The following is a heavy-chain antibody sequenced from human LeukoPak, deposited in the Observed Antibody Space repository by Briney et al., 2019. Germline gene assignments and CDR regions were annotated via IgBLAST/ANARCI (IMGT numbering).Heavy chain of an antibody. D-gene: IGHD3-9*01. CDR2: ISSGSSSI. J-gene: IGHJ4*02. Sequence: GGSLRLSCAASGFTFSSCSMNWVRQAPGKGLEWVSYISSGSSSIFYADSVKGRFTISRDNAENSLYLQMNSLRDEDTAVYYCARGRATGRSGGDYWGQGTLVTVSS. V-gene: IGHV3-48*02. CDR1: GFTFSSCS. CDR3: ARGRATGRSGGDY.